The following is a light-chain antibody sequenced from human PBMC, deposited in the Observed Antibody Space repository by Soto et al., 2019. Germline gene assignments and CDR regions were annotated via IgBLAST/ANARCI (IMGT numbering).Light chain of an antibody. V-gene: IGKV3-11*01. CDR3: QHRSNLIT. Sequence: EIVLTQSPATLSLSPGERATLSCRASQSVSSYLAWYQQKPGQAPRLLIYDASNRATGIPARFSGSGSGTYFTITISILEPEDFAVYYCQHRSNLITFGQGTRLEIK. CDR1: QSVSSY. J-gene: IGKJ5*01. CDR2: DAS.